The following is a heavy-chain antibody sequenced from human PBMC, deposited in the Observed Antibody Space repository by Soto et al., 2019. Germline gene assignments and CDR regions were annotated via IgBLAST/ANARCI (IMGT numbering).Heavy chain of an antibody. CDR2: INPNSGGT. CDR1: GYTFTGYY. J-gene: IGHJ6*02. V-gene: IGHV1-2*04. Sequence: ASVKVSCKASGYTFTGYYIHWVRQAPGQGLEWMGWINPNSGGTNYAQKFQGWVTMTRDTSISTAYMELSRLRSDDTAVYYCARDKLRYFDWLSSLPVYGMDVWGQGTTVTVSS. D-gene: IGHD3-9*01. CDR3: ARDKLRYFDWLSSLPVYGMDV.